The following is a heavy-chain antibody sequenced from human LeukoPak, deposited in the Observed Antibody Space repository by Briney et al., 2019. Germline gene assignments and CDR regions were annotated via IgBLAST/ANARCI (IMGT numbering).Heavy chain of an antibody. J-gene: IGHJ4*02. CDR3: ARTVLRFLEWLSHFDY. V-gene: IGHV1-18*01. CDR2: ISAYNGNT. CDR1: GYTFTSYG. D-gene: IGHD3-3*01. Sequence: ASVKVSCKASGYTFTSYGISWVRQAPGQGLEWMGWISAYNGNTNYAQKLQGRVTMTTDTSTSTAYMELRSLRSDDTAVYYCARTVLRFLEWLSHFDYWGQGTLVTVSS.